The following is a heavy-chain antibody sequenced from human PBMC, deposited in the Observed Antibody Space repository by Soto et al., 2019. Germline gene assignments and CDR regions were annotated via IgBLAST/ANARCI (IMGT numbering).Heavy chain of an antibody. V-gene: IGHV1-46*01. CDR1: GYTFTSYY. Sequence: QVQLVQSGAEVKKPGASVKVSCKASGYTFTSYYLHWVRQAPGQGPECMGRINPSGGSTTYAPKFQGRFTMTRDTSTSTGYMELSSLRSEDTALYFCARGRSFGAADYYFDYWGQGTLVTVSS. CDR3: ARGRSFGAADYYFDY. CDR2: INPSGGST. J-gene: IGHJ4*02. D-gene: IGHD6-13*01.